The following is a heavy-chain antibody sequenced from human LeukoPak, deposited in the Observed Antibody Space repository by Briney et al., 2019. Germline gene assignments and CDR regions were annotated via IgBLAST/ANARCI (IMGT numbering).Heavy chain of an antibody. CDR1: GFPLSRSA. V-gene: IGHV3-23*01. CDR3: AKGSSSWYVGYYYYYMDV. J-gene: IGHJ6*03. CDR2: ISGSGSGGST. D-gene: IGHD6-13*01. Sequence: GGSLRLSCAASGFPLSRSAMSWVRQAPGKGLEWVSNISGSGSGGSTYYADSVKGRFTISRDNSKNTLYLQMNSLRAEDTAVYYCAKGSSSWYVGYYYYYMDVWGKGTTVTVSS.